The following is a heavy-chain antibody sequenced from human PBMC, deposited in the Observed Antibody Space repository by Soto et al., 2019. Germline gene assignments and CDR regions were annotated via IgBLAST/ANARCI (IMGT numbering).Heavy chain of an antibody. CDR3: AKAGGGPLSSGCST. Sequence: HPGGSLRLSCAASGFTFDDYAMHWVRQAPGKGLEWVSGISWNSGSIGYADSVKGRFTISRDNAKNSLYLQMNSLRAEDTALYYCAKAGGGPLSSGCSTWGQGTLVTVPS. CDR2: ISWNSGSI. CDR1: GFTFDDYA. V-gene: IGHV3-9*01. D-gene: IGHD6-19*01. J-gene: IGHJ5*02.